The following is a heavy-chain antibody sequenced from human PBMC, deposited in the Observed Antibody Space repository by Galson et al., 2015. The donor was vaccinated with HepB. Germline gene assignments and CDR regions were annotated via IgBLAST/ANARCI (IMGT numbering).Heavy chain of an antibody. D-gene: IGHD3-10*01. CDR3: GRGEGLLWFGQLTRGLDY. CDR2: INPSGGST. V-gene: IGHV1-46*03. J-gene: IGHJ4*02. CDR1: GYTFTNYY. Sequence: SVKVSCKASGYTFTNYYIHWVRQAPGQGLEWMGIINPSGGSTRYAQKFQGRVTMTRDTSTSTVYMELSSLRSEDTAVYYCGRGEGLLWFGQLTRGLDYWGQGTLVTVSS.